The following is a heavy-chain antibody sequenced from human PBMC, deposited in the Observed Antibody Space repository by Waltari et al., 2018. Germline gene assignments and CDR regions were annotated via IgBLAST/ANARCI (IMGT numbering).Heavy chain of an antibody. Sequence: QLQLQESGPGLVKPSETLSLTCTVSGVSFNDDNTYGGWIRQPPGEGLEWVGSIYSAGSTYYKTSLKSRVTVSIDTPNNQFSLKLTSVTAADTAVYFCARGGSSYYDAYGTWGQGSMVIVSS. CDR3: ARGGSSYYDAYGT. J-gene: IGHJ3*02. D-gene: IGHD1-26*01. CDR1: GVSFNDDNTY. V-gene: IGHV4-39*07. CDR2: IYSAGST.